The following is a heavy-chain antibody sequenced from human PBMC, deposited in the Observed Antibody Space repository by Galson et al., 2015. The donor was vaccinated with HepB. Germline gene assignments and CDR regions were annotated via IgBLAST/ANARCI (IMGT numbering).Heavy chain of an antibody. CDR1: GFSFSNYG. CDR2: ISYDGSNE. V-gene: IGHV3-30*03. D-gene: IGHD3/OR15-3a*01. Sequence: SLRLSCAASGFSFSNYGMHWVRQAPGKGLEGVAVISYDGSNEYYADSVRGRFTISRDNSKNTLFLQMNSLRPEDTAVYYCARVFFEYDFWAGDSASDPFDVWGQGALVTVSS. CDR3: ARVFFEYDFWAGDSASDPFDV. J-gene: IGHJ3*01.